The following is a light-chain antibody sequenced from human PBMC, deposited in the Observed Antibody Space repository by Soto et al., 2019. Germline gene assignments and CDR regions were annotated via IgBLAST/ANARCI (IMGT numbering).Light chain of an antibody. J-gene: IGKJ4*01. Sequence: DIQMTQSPSSLSASVGDRVTITCRASQAISNYLAWYQQRPGKVPKLLIYAASTLQSGVPSRFSGSGSGTDFTLTISSLQPEDVATYYCQKYNNATQLIFGGGTKVEIK. CDR1: QAISNY. CDR3: QKYNNATQLI. CDR2: AAS. V-gene: IGKV1-27*01.